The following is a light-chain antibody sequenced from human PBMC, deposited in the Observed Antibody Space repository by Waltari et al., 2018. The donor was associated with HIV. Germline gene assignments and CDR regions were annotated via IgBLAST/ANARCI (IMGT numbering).Light chain of an antibody. CDR1: NFNIGAGYD. Sequence: QSVLTQPPSVSGTPGQRITISCTGTNFNIGAGYDVHWFQQVPGAAPNLLIHGSSLRPSGVPDRFSGSKSGTSASLAITGLQAEDEADYYCQSYDISLSVWLFGGGTRLTVL. CDR3: QSYDISLSVWL. V-gene: IGLV1-40*01. CDR2: GSS. J-gene: IGLJ3*02.